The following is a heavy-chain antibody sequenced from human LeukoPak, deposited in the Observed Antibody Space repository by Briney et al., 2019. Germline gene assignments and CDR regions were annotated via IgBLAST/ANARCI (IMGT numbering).Heavy chain of an antibody. D-gene: IGHD2-8*02. V-gene: IGHV1-18*01. J-gene: IGHJ3*02. CDR3: ARVTWSMAFDI. CDR1: GYTFTSYG. Sequence: AAVKVSYKASGYTFTSYGISRVRQAPGQGLEWMGWISAYNGNTNSEQTLQGRVTMTTDTSTSTAYMEVRSLRSDDTAVYYCARVTWSMAFDIWGQGTMVTVSS. CDR2: ISAYNGNT.